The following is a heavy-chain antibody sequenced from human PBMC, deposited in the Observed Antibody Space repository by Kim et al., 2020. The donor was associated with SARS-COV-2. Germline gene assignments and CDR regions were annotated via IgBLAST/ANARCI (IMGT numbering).Heavy chain of an antibody. J-gene: IGHJ4*02. CDR3: ARGRVVAVAGTFFDY. D-gene: IGHD6-19*01. Sequence: SETLSLTCAVYGVSFSGYYWSWIRQPPGKGLEWIGEINHSGSTNYNPSLKSRVTISVDTSKNQFSLKLSSVTAADTAVYYCARGRVVAVAGTFFDYWGQGTLVTVSS. CDR1: GVSFSGYY. CDR2: INHSGST. V-gene: IGHV4-34*01.